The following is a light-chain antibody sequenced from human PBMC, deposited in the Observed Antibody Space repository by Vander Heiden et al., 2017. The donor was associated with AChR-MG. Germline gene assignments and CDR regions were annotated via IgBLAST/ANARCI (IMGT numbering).Light chain of an antibody. Sequence: DIQMTQSPSSLSASVGDRVTITCRASQTISTDVNWYQQKPGKAPKLLIYAASTLQSGVPSRFGGSGSGTDFTLTISSLQPEDCATYYCQQSYSTLGTTFGGGTKVEIK. V-gene: IGKV1-39*01. CDR1: QTISTD. CDR3: QQSYSTLGTT. J-gene: IGKJ4*01. CDR2: AAS.